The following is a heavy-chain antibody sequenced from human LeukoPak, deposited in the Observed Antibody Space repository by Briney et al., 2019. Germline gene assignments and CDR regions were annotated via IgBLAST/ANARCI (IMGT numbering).Heavy chain of an antibody. J-gene: IGHJ4*02. CDR1: GFTISSYW. CDR2: INSDGSST. D-gene: IGHD6-13*01. Sequence: GGSLRLSCAASGFTISSYWMHWVRQAPGKGLVWVSRINSDGSSTSYADSVKGRFTISRDNAKNTLYLQMNSLRAEDTAVYYCARDSGYSSLFDYWGQGTLVTVSS. V-gene: IGHV3-74*01. CDR3: ARDSGYSSLFDY.